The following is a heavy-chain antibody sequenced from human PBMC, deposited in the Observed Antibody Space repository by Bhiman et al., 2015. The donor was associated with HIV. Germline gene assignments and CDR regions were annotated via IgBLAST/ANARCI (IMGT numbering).Heavy chain of an antibody. V-gene: IGHV3-23*04. CDR3: AKEGSGVNWNDAYFDY. Sequence: EVQLVESGGGLVQPGGSLRLSCAASGFTFSSYAMSWVRQAPGKGLEWVSAISGSGGSTYYADSVKGRFTISRDNSKNTLYLQMNSLRAEDMAVYYCAKEGSGVNWNDAYFDYWGQGTLVTVSS. CDR1: GFTFSSYA. CDR2: ISGSGGST. J-gene: IGHJ4*02. D-gene: IGHD1-1*01.